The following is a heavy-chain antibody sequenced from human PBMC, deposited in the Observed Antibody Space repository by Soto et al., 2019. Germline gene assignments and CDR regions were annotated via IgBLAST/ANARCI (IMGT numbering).Heavy chain of an antibody. J-gene: IGHJ6*02. CDR1: GFTFSSYS. CDR2: ISSSSSYI. CDR3: ARDADGAADGLDV. V-gene: IGHV3-21*01. Sequence: GGSLRLSCAASGFTFSSYSMNWVRQAPGKGLEWVSSISSSSSYIYYADSVKGRFTISRDNAKNSLYLQMNSLRAEDTAVYYCARDADGAADGLDVWGQGTTVTVSS. D-gene: IGHD6-13*01.